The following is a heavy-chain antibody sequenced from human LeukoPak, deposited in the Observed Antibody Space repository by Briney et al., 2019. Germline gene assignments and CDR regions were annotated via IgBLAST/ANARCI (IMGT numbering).Heavy chain of an antibody. CDR1: GFTFSNAW. V-gene: IGHV3-15*01. Sequence: GGSLRLSCAASGFTFSNAWMSWVRQAPGKGLEWVGRIKSKTDGGTTDYAAPVKGRFTISRDDSKNTLYLQMNSLKTEDTAVYYCTTALWFGELGYRYYFDYWAREPWSPSPQ. D-gene: IGHD3-10*01. CDR3: TTALWFGELGYRYYFDY. J-gene: IGHJ4*02. CDR2: IKSKTDGGTT.